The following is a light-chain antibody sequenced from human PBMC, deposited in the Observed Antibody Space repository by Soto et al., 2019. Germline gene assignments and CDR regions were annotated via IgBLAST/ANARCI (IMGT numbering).Light chain of an antibody. Sequence: EIVMTQSPATLSVSPGERATLSCRASQSVSSNLAWYRQKPGQPPRLLIYGASTRATGITARFSGSGSGTEFTLTISSLQSEDFAVYYCQQYNNWPRTFGQGTKVEIK. V-gene: IGKV3-15*01. J-gene: IGKJ1*01. CDR2: GAS. CDR1: QSVSSN. CDR3: QQYNNWPRT.